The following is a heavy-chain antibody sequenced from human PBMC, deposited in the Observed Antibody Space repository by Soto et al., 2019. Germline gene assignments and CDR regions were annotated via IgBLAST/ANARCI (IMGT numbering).Heavy chain of an antibody. Sequence: QVQLVQSGAEVKKPGSSVKVSCKASGGTFSSYAISWARQAPGQGLEWMGGIIPIFGIANYAQKFQGRVNLTADESTSTAYMALSSLRSEDTAVYYCAATQVCSGTSCPPNFYYFYGMDVWGQGTTVTVSS. CDR1: GGTFSSYA. J-gene: IGHJ6*02. V-gene: IGHV1-69*01. D-gene: IGHD2-2*01. CDR3: AATQVCSGTSCPPNFYYFYGMDV. CDR2: IIPIFGIA.